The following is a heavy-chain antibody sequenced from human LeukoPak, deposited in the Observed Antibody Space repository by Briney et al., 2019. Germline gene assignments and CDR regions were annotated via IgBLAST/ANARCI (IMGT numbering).Heavy chain of an antibody. D-gene: IGHD2-21*01. CDR2: IYYSGST. CDR1: GGSISSYY. V-gene: IGHV4-59*01. J-gene: IGHJ4*02. Sequence: PSQTLSLTCTVSGGSISSYYWSWIRQPPGKGLEWIGYIYYSGSTNYNPSLKSRVTISVDTSKNQFSLKLSSVTAADTAVYYCARGGTYCGGDCSDYYFDYWGQGTLVTVSS. CDR3: ARGGTYCGGDCSDYYFDY.